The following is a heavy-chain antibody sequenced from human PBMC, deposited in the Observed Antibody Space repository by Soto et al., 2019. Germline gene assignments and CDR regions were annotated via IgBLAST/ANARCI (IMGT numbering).Heavy chain of an antibody. D-gene: IGHD3-10*01. CDR2: IYYSGST. CDR3: ARVGGFGATTSDY. Sequence: QVQLQESGPGLVKPSQTLSLTCTVSGGSISSGDYYWSWIRQPPGKGLEWIGYIYYSGSTYYNPSLKSRVTITVDTSKNQFSLKRSSVTAADTAVYYCARVGGFGATTSDYWGQGTLVTVSS. J-gene: IGHJ4*02. CDR1: GGSISSGDYY. V-gene: IGHV4-30-4*01.